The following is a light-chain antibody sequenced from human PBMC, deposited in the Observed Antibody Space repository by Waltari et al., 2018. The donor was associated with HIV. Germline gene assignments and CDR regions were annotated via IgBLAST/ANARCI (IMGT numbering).Light chain of an antibody. CDR2: KDS. J-gene: IGLJ3*02. CDR1: ALPTQY. V-gene: IGLV3-25*03. Sequence: SYELTQPPSVSVSPGQTARITCSGDALPTQYAYWYQQKPGQAPVLVIYKDSERPSGIPERFSGSSSGTTVTLTMSGVQAEDEADYYCQSADISSWVFGGGTKLTVL. CDR3: QSADISSWV.